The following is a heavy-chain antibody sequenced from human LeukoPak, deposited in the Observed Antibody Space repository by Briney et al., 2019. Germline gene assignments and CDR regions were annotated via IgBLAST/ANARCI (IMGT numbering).Heavy chain of an antibody. D-gene: IGHD3-22*01. J-gene: IGHJ4*02. V-gene: IGHV3-23*01. Sequence: GGSLRLSCAASGFTFSSYAMSWVRQAPGNGLEWVSAISGSGGSTYYADSVKGRFTISRDNSKNTLYLQMNSLRAEDTAVYYCAKRAAYYYDSSGYYYSYFDYWGQGTLVTVSS. CDR2: ISGSGGST. CDR1: GFTFSSYA. CDR3: AKRAAYYYDSSGYYYSYFDY.